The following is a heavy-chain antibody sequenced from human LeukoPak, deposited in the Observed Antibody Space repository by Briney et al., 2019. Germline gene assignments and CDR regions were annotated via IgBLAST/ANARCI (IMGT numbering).Heavy chain of an antibody. V-gene: IGHV4-34*01. CDR3: ARGGWTVTEGFADY. Sequence: KPSETLSLTCTVSGGSISGYYWSWIRQPPGKGLEWIGEINHSGSTNYNPSLKSRVTISVDTSKNQFSLKLSSVTAADTAVYYCARGGWTVTEGFADYWGQGTLVTVSS. D-gene: IGHD4-17*01. CDR1: GGSISGYY. J-gene: IGHJ4*02. CDR2: INHSGST.